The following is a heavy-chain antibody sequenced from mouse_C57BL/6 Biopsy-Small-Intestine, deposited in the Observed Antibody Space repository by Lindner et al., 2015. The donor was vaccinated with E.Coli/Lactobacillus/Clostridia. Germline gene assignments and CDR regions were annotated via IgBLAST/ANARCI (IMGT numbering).Heavy chain of an antibody. Sequence: VQLQESGPELVKPGASVKISCKASGYAFSGSWMNWVKQRPGKGLEWIGRIYPADGDTTYNGKFKGKATLAADKSSSTAYMQLSSLTSEDSAVYFCARSGNSFAYWGQGTLVTVSA. CDR2: IYPADGDT. J-gene: IGHJ3*01. CDR1: GYAFSGSW. V-gene: IGHV1-82*01. D-gene: IGHD3-1*01. CDR3: ARSGNSFAY.